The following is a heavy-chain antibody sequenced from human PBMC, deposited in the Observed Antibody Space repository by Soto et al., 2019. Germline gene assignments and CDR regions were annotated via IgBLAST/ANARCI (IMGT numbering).Heavy chain of an antibody. CDR2: INHSGST. Sequence: QVQLQQWGAGLLKPSETLSLTCAVYGGSFSGYYWSWIRQPTGKGLEWIGEINHSGSTNYNPSLKSRVTISVDTSKNQFSLKLSSVTAADTAVYYCAREGRGSSSRWFDPWGQGTLVTVSS. V-gene: IGHV4-34*01. CDR1: GGSFSGYY. D-gene: IGHD6-6*01. CDR3: AREGRGSSSRWFDP. J-gene: IGHJ5*02.